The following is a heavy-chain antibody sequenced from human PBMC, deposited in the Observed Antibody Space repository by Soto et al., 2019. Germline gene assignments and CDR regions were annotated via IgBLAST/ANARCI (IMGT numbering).Heavy chain of an antibody. J-gene: IGHJ5*02. V-gene: IGHV1-8*01. Sequence: GAPVKVSCKASGYTFTSYDINWVQQATGQGLEWMGWMNPNSGNTGYAQKFQGRVTMSRNTSISTAYMELSSLRSEDTAVYYCAREKGSSGFDPWGQGTLVTVSS. CDR1: GYTFTSYD. CDR3: AREKGSSGFDP. D-gene: IGHD6-6*01. CDR2: MNPNSGNT.